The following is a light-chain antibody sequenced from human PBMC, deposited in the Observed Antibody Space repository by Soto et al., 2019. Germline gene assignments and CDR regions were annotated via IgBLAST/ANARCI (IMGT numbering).Light chain of an antibody. CDR1: QSVGIF. Sequence: EIVLTQPPATLSLSPGERATLSCRASQSVGIFLAWYQQKPGQAPRLLIYDASNRATGIPARFSGGGSGTDFTLTISSLEPEDFAVYYCQQRSNWPLTFGPGTKVDIK. V-gene: IGKV3-11*01. CDR2: DAS. CDR3: QQRSNWPLT. J-gene: IGKJ3*01.